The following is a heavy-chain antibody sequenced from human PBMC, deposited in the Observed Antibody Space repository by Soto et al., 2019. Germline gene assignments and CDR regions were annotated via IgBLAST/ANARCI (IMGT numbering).Heavy chain of an antibody. CDR3: AYRTDDILTGPSHYGMDV. D-gene: IGHD3-9*01. Sequence: PGRSLTRSCAASGFTFSSYSMHWDRQAPGKGLEWVAVISYDASNKYYADSVKGRFTISRDNSKNTLYLQMNSLRAEDTAVYYWAYRTDDILTGPSHYGMDVWGQGTTVNVSS. J-gene: IGHJ6*02. V-gene: IGHV3-30-3*01. CDR2: ISYDASNK. CDR1: GFTFSSYS.